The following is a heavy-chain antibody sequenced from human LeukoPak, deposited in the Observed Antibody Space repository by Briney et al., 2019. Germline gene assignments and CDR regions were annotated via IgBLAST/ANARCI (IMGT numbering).Heavy chain of an antibody. Sequence: SQTLSLTCTVAAGSISSGYSYWNWIRQPRGKGLEWIGYIYYSGSPYYNPSFKSRVTISVDTSKNQFSLNLSSVTAADTAVYYCARSLMGRGPKGDYFYGVDVWGQGTTVTVSS. V-gene: IGHV4-30-4*01. CDR2: IYYSGSP. CDR1: AGSISSGYSY. J-gene: IGHJ6*02. D-gene: IGHD3-10*01. CDR3: ARSLMGRGPKGDYFYGVDV.